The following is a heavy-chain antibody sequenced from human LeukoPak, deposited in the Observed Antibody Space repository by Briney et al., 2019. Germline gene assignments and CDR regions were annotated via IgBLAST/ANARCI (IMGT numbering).Heavy chain of an antibody. Sequence: SETLSLTCTVSGGSISSYYWSWIRQPAGKGLEWIGRIYTSGSTNYNPSLKSRVTMSVDTSKNQFSLKLSSVTAADTAVYYCARSGDSSGYFSLYYYYYMDVWGKGTTVTVSS. CDR2: IYTSGST. CDR3: ARSGDSSGYFSLYYYYYMDV. J-gene: IGHJ6*03. D-gene: IGHD3-22*01. V-gene: IGHV4-4*07. CDR1: GGSISSYY.